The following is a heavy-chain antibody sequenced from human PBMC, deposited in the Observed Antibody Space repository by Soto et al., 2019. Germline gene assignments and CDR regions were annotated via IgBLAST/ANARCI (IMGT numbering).Heavy chain of an antibody. D-gene: IGHD3-3*01. CDR1: GYTFTGYY. V-gene: IGHV1-2*04. J-gene: IGHJ4*02. CDR3: AIRWGGVVMSRHQYQNVDY. CDR2: IYPSSGGT. Sequence: QVQLVQSGAEVKKPGASVKVSCKASGYTFTGYYMHWVRQAPGQGLEWMGWIYPSSGGTNYSQKFQGWVTMTRATSISTAYMELSRLRTDDTAVYYCAIRWGGVVMSRHQYQNVDYWGQGTLVTVSS.